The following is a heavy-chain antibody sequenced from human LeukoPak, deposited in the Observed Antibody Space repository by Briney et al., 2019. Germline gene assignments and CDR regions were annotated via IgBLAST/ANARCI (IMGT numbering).Heavy chain of an antibody. CDR1: GLTVTSNH. Sequence: GGSLRLSCAVSGLTVTSNHMIWVRQAPGKGLEWVSAISGSGGSTYYADSVQGRFTISRDNSKNTLYLQMNSLRAEDTAVYYCAKGAGWYYYDGMDVWGQGTTVTVSS. J-gene: IGHJ6*02. CDR2: ISGSGGST. CDR3: AKGAGWYYYDGMDV. D-gene: IGHD6-19*01. V-gene: IGHV3-23*01.